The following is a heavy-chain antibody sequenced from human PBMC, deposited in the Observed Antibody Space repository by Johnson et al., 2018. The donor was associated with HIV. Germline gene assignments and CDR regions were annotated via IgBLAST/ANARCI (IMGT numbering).Heavy chain of an antibody. J-gene: IGHJ3*02. V-gene: IGHV3-30*19. CDR1: GFTFSSHG. Sequence: QVQLVESGGGVVQPGRSLRLSCAASGFTFSSHGMHWVRQAPGKGLEWVAVISDEGSNKYYADSVQGRFTISRDNAKNSLYLQMNSLRAEDTALYYCAKDLRWEDAFDIWGQGTMVTVSS. CDR2: ISDEGSNK. D-gene: IGHD1-26*01. CDR3: AKDLRWEDAFDI.